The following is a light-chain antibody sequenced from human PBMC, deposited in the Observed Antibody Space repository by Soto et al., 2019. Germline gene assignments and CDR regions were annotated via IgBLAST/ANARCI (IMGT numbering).Light chain of an antibody. V-gene: IGKV1-33*01. J-gene: IGKJ3*01. CDR3: QHYNNLPPFT. CDR1: QDIRTS. CDR2: GAS. Sequence: DIQMTQSPSSLSASVGARVSITCQASQDIRTSLSWFQHKPGRAPKLLIYGASYLETGVPSRFRGSESGTDFTFTISSLQPEDTATYYCQHYNNLPPFTFGPGTIVDIK.